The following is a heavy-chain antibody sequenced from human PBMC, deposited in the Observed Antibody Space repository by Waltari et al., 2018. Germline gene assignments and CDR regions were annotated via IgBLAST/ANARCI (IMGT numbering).Heavy chain of an antibody. CDR3: ARGHDYSNSLYYYYGMDV. D-gene: IGHD4-4*01. CDR1: GCSIRSGGYY. CDR2: IYHSGST. Sequence: QVQLQESGPGLVKPSQTLSLTCTVSGCSIRSGGYYWSWIRQHPGKGLEWIGYIYHSGSTYYNPSLKSRVTISVDRSKNQFSLKLSSVTAADTAVYYCARGHDYSNSLYYYYGMDVWGQGTTVTVSS. V-gene: IGHV4-31*03. J-gene: IGHJ6*02.